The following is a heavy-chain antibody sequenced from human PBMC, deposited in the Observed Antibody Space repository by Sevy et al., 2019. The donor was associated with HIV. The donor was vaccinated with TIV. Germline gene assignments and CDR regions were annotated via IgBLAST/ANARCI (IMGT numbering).Heavy chain of an antibody. Sequence: ASVKVSCKASGYTFTGYYMHWVRQTPGQGLEWVGWINTLSGGTNYAQKFQGRATMTRDTSISTVYMEVTRLRSDDTAVFYCARGFSGYDLFPSGFDYWGQGTLVTVSS. D-gene: IGHD5-12*01. CDR1: GYTFTGYY. CDR2: INTLSGGT. CDR3: ARGFSGYDLFPSGFDY. J-gene: IGHJ4*02. V-gene: IGHV1-2*02.